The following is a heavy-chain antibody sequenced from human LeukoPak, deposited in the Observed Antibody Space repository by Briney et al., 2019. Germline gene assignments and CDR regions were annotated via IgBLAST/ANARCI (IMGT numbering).Heavy chain of an antibody. J-gene: IGHJ4*02. CDR3: AKDGIYCSSTSCYDNFDY. CDR2: LSGRDGST. CDR1: GLTFSSYA. D-gene: IGHD2-2*01. V-gene: IGHV3-23*01. Sequence: GGSLRLSCAASGLTFSSYAMSWVGQAPGKGLDWVSALSGRDGSTYYADSVKGRFTISRDNSKNTLYLQMNSLRAEDTAVYYCAKDGIYCSSTSCYDNFDYWGQGTLVTVSS.